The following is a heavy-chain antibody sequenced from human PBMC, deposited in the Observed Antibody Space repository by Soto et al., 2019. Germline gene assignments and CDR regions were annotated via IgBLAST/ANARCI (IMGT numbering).Heavy chain of an antibody. CDR2: INPNSGGT. CDR1: GYTFTGYY. J-gene: IGHJ5*02. D-gene: IGHD4-4*01. CDR3: AREVAAPPSDYSNYWPQKVNWFDP. V-gene: IGHV1-2*04. Sequence: EASVKVSCKASGYTFTGYYMHWVRQAPGQGLEWMGWINPNSGGTNYAQKFQGWVTMTRDTSISTAYMELSRLRSDDTAVYYCAREVAAPPSDYSNYWPQKVNWFDPWGQGTLVTVSS.